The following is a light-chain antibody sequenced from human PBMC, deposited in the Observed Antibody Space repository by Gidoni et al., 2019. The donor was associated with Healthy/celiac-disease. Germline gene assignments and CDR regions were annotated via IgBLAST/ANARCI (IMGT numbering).Light chain of an antibody. CDR3: QQYDNLPYT. J-gene: IGKJ2*01. CDR1: QDISNY. V-gene: IGKV1-33*01. Sequence: DIQLTPYPSSLSASVGDRVTITCQASQDISNYLNWYQQKPGKAPKLLIYDASTLERGVPSRFSGSGSGTDFTFTISSLQPEDIATYYCQQYDNLPYTFGQGTKLEIK. CDR2: DAS.